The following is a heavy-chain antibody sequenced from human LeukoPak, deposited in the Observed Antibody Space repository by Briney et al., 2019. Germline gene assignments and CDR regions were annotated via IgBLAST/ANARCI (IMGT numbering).Heavy chain of an antibody. J-gene: IGHJ6*03. CDR1: GYSFTSYW. CDR3: ARDSMTTAGYYYYYYMDV. D-gene: IGHD4-11*01. CDR2: IYPGDSDT. V-gene: IGHV5-51*01. Sequence: GESLKISCKGSGYSFTSYWIGWVRQMPGKGLEWMGIIYPGDSDTRYSPSFQGQVTISADKSISTAYLQWSSLKASDTAMYYCARDSMTTAGYYYYYYMDVWGKGTTVTVSS.